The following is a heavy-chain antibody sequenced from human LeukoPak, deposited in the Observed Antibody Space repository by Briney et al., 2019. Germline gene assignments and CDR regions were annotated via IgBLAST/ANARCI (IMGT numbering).Heavy chain of an antibody. CDR1: GFTFSSYG. CDR3: ARDRARSWRWLQPYYFDY. J-gene: IGHJ4*02. Sequence: GGSLRLSCAASGFTFSSYGMHWVRQAPGKGLEWVAVISYDGSNKYYADSVKGRFTISRDNSKNTLYLQMNSLRAEDTAVYYCARDRARSWRWLQPYYFDYWGQGTLVTVSS. D-gene: IGHD5-24*01. CDR2: ISYDGSNK. V-gene: IGHV3-30*03.